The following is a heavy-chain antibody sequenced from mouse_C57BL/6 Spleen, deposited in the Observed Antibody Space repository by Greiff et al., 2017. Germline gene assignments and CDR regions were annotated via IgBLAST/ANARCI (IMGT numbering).Heavy chain of an antibody. CDR2: ILPGSGST. CDR1: GYTFTGYW. Sequence: QVQLQQSGAELMKPGASVKLSCKATGYTFTGYWIEWVKQRPGHGLEWIGEILPGSGSTYYNENFKGKATFTADTSSNTAYMQLSSLTTEDSAIYYCARGRLGRVGFDDWGQGTTRTVSS. D-gene: IGHD4-1*01. CDR3: ARGRLGRVGFDD. J-gene: IGHJ2*01. V-gene: IGHV1-9*01.